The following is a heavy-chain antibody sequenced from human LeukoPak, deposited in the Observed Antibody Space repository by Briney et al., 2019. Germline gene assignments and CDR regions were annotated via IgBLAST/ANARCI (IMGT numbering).Heavy chain of an antibody. Sequence: GGSLRLSCAASGFTFSSYEMNWVRQAPGKGLEWVSYISSSGSTIYYADSVKGRFTISRDNAKNSLYLQMNSLRAEDTAVYYCARAGVVPATMPSGGMDVCGQGTTVTVSS. V-gene: IGHV3-48*03. CDR2: ISSSGSTI. CDR1: GFTFSSYE. CDR3: ARAGVVPATMPSGGMDV. J-gene: IGHJ6*02. D-gene: IGHD2-2*01.